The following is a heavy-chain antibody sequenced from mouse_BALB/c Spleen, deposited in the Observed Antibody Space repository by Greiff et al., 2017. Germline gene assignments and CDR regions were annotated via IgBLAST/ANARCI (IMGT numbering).Heavy chain of an antibody. CDR2: ISNLAYSI. D-gene: IGHD3-3*01. CDR3: ARDRGFYYFDY. CDR1: GFTFSDYG. J-gene: IGHJ2*01. V-gene: IGHV5-15*02. Sequence: EVKLVESGGGLVQPGGSRKLSCAASGFTFSDYGMAWVRQAPGKGPEWVAFISNLAYSIYYADTVTGRFTISRENAKNTLYLEMSSLRSEDTAMYYCARDRGFYYFDYWGQGTTLTVSS.